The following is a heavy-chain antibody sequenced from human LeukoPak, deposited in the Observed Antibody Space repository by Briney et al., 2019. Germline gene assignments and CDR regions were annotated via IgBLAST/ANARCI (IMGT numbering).Heavy chain of an antibody. J-gene: IGHJ6*03. CDR3: ARGFDLSSSRCYRMYYCYYMDV. CDR2: IYTSGST. CDR1: GGSISSYY. D-gene: IGHD2-2*01. Sequence: SETLSLTCTVPGGSISSYYWSWIRQPAGKGLEWIGRIYTSGSTNYNPSLKSRVTMSVDTSKNQFSLKLSSVTAADTAVYYCARGFDLSSSRCYRMYYCYYMDVWGQGTTVTVSS. V-gene: IGHV4-4*07.